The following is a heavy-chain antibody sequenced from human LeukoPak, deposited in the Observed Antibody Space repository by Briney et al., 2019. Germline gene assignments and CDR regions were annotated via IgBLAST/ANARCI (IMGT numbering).Heavy chain of an antibody. CDR3: ARDLYYYYYMDV. CDR1: GFTFSSYT. CDR2: ISSGSSYI. Sequence: GGSLRLSCAASGFTFSSYTMNWVRQAPGKGLEWVSSISSGSSYIYYADSVKGRFTISRDNAKNSLYLQMSSLRAEDTAVYYCARDLYYYYYMDVWGKGTTVTVSS. V-gene: IGHV3-21*01. J-gene: IGHJ6*03.